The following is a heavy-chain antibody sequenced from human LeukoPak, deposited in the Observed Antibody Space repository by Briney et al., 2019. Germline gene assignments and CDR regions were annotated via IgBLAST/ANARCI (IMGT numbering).Heavy chain of an antibody. CDR1: GFSFSSYA. V-gene: IGHV3-21*01. Sequence: GTSLRLSCAASGFSFSSYAMHWVRQAPGKGLEWVSSIGTSSTYIYYADSVKGRFTISRDNAKNSLYLQMNSLRAEDTAVYYCARALYYYDSNGYYFAYWGQGALVTVSS. D-gene: IGHD3-22*01. CDR2: IGTSSTYI. J-gene: IGHJ4*02. CDR3: ARALYYYDSNGYYFAY.